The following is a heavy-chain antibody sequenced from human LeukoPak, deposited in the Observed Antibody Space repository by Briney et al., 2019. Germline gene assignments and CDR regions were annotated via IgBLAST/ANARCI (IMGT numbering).Heavy chain of an antibody. Sequence: GGSLRLSCAASAFSLNAYNMNWVRQAPGKGLEWVSSISYTGTYIYYADSVKGRFTISRDNAQNSLYLQMNSLRAEDTAIYYCVRDRGTYRPIDYWGQGTQVTVSS. CDR1: AFSLNAYN. D-gene: IGHD1-26*01. V-gene: IGHV3-21*04. J-gene: IGHJ4*02. CDR3: VRDRGTYRPIDY. CDR2: ISYTGTYI.